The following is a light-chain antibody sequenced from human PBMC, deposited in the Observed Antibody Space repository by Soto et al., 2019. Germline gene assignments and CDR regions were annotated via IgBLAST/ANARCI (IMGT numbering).Light chain of an antibody. Sequence: QSVLTQPPSASGTPGQRVTISCSGSSSNIGSNTVNWYQHFPGTAPKLLIYSNNQRSSGVPDRFSGSKSGTSASLAISGLQSEDEADYYCAAWDDSLNGAVFGGGTQLTVL. CDR3: AAWDDSLNGAV. J-gene: IGLJ7*01. V-gene: IGLV1-44*01. CDR2: SNN. CDR1: SSNIGSNT.